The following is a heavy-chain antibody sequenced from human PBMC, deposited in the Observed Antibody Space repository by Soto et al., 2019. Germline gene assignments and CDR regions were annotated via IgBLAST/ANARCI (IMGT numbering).Heavy chain of an antibody. CDR3: AKDLRGTQLWVRTDYYYGMDV. CDR2: ISYDASNK. V-gene: IGHV3-30*18. CDR1: GFTFSSYG. Sequence: LRLSCPASGFTFSSYGMHWVRQAPVKGLEWVAVISYDASNKYYAHSVKGRFTIPRDNSKNTLYLQMNSLKAEDTAVYYCAKDLRGTQLWVRTDYYYGMDVWGQGTTVTVPS. J-gene: IGHJ6*02. D-gene: IGHD5-18*01.